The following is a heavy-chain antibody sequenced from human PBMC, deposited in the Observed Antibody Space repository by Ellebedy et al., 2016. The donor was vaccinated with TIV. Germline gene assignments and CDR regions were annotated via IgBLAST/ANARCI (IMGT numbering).Heavy chain of an antibody. V-gene: IGHV4-59*01. Sequence: MPSETLSLTCSVSGVSISDYYWSWIRQPPGQGLEWIGYVYHTGSTNYNPSLRSRVTLAVDTPKNEFSLKLSSVTTADTAIYYCARDGVEDYFDYWGQGLLGTVSS. CDR2: VYHTGST. CDR3: ARDGVEDYFDY. D-gene: IGHD3-10*01. CDR1: GVSISDYY. J-gene: IGHJ4*02.